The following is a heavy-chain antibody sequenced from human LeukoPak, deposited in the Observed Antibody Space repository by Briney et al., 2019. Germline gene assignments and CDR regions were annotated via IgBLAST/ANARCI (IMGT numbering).Heavy chain of an antibody. V-gene: IGHV1-2*02. CDR2: INPNSGGT. J-gene: IGHJ4*02. CDR1: GYTFTGYY. CDR3: AREGVVGDSSGYYFGY. Sequence: ASVKVSCKASGYTFTGYYMHWVRQAPGQGLEWMGWINPNSGGTNYAQKFQGRVTMTRDTSISTAYMELSRLRSDDTAVYYCAREGVVGDSSGYYFGYWGQGALVTVSS. D-gene: IGHD3-22*01.